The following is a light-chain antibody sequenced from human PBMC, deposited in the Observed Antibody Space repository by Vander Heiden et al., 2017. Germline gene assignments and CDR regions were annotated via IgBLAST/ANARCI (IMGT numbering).Light chain of an antibody. J-gene: IGLJ3*02. Sequence: QLVLTQSPSASASPAASVKPTRTPSSGHSSYGIEWHRQQPEKGPRYLMELNGDGSYSKGDGIPARMSGSSSGAKRYLTIASLQSEDEADYYCQAWSTGIEVFGGGTKLTVL. V-gene: IGLV4-69*01. CDR2: LNGDGSY. CDR3: QAWSTGIEV. CDR1: SGHSSYG.